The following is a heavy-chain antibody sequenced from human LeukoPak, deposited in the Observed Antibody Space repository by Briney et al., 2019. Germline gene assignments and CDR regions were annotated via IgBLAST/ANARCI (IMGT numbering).Heavy chain of an antibody. D-gene: IGHD4-17*01. CDR1: GGSISSYY. CDR3: ARAQEVGDYNY. V-gene: IGHV4-59*05. Sequence: PSETLSLTCTASGGSISSYYWSWIRQPPGKGLEWIGSIYYSGSTYYNPSLKSRVTISVDTSKNQFSLKLSSVTAADTAVYYCARAQEVGDYNYWGQGTLVTVSS. CDR2: IYYSGST. J-gene: IGHJ4*02.